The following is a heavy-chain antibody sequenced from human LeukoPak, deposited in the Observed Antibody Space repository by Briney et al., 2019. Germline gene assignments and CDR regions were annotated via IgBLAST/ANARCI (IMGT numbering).Heavy chain of an antibody. D-gene: IGHD3-22*01. V-gene: IGHV3-53*01. CDR1: GFTVSSNY. J-gene: IGHJ4*02. CDR2: IYSGGST. CDR3: ARAELRHYYDSSGPAARYYFDY. Sequence: GGSLRLSWAASGFTVSSNYMSWVRQAPGKGLEWVSVIYSGGSTYYADSVKGRFTISRDNSKNTLYLQMNSLRAEDTAVYYCARAELRHYYDSSGPAARYYFDYWGQGTLVTVSS.